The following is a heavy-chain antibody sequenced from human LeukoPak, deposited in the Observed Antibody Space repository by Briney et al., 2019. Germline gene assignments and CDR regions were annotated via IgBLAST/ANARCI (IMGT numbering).Heavy chain of an antibody. CDR3: AKDLVEYDSSGDYDYYTMDV. J-gene: IGHJ6*02. D-gene: IGHD3-22*01. V-gene: IGHV3-23*01. CDR2: ISGSGGST. Sequence: GGSLRLSCATSGFTFSSYAMSWVRQAPGKGLEWVSVISGSGGSTYYADSVKGRLTISRDNSKNTLYLQMNSLRAEDTAVYYCAKDLVEYDSSGDYDYYTMDVWGQGTTVTVSS. CDR1: GFTFSSYA.